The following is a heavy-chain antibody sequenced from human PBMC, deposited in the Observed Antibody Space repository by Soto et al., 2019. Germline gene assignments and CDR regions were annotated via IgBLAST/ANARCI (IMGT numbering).Heavy chain of an antibody. CDR2: IIPILGIA. CDR3: AIGGYYGSGRYYYYYMDV. V-gene: IGHV1-69*02. CDR1: GGTFISYT. Sequence: QVQLVQSGAEVKKPGSSVKVSCKASGGTFISYTIRWVRQAPGQGLEWMGRIIPILGIANYAQKFQGRVTITADKSTSTAYMELSSLRSEDTAVYYCAIGGYYGSGRYYYYYMDVWGKGTTVTVSS. J-gene: IGHJ6*03. D-gene: IGHD3-10*01.